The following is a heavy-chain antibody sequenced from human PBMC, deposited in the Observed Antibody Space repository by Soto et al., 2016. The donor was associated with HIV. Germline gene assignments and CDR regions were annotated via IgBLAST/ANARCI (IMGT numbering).Heavy chain of an antibody. J-gene: IGHJ4*02. D-gene: IGHD3-16*01. Sequence: EVQLVESGGGLVQPGRSLRLSCATSGFTFGDYTMNWVRQAPGKGLEWVGFIRSKAYSGTTEYAASVKGRFTISRDDSKNIAYLQMNSLKTEDTAIYYCLYYEDWDERVGFDYWGQGTLVTVSS. CDR3: LYYEDWDERVGFDY. CDR2: IRSKAYSGTT. V-gene: IGHV3-49*04. CDR1: GFTFGDYT.